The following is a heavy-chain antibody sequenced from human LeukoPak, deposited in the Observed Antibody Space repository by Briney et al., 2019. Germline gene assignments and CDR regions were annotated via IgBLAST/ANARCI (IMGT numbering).Heavy chain of an antibody. D-gene: IGHD3-22*01. J-gene: IGHJ3*02. V-gene: IGHV3-53*01. CDR3: AKVTDYYDSSGHDAFDI. Sequence: GGSLRLSCAASGFTVSSNYMSWVRQAPGKGLEWVSVIYSGGSTYYADSVKGRFTISRDNSKNTLYLQMNSLRAEDTAVYYCAKVTDYYDSSGHDAFDIWGQGTMVTVSS. CDR1: GFTVSSNY. CDR2: IYSGGST.